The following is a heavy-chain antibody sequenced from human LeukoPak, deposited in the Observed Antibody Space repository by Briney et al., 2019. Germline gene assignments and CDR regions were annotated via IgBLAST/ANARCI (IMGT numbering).Heavy chain of an antibody. CDR3: AKAGGRWLQLPPFDY. D-gene: IGHD5-24*01. Sequence: PGGSLRLSCAASGFTFSSYAVSWVRQAPGKGLEWVSTLSGSGGSSYYTDYVKGRFTISRDISRDTLYLQMNSLRAEDTAVYYCAKAGGRWLQLPPFDYWGQGTLVTVSS. CDR2: LSGSGGSS. J-gene: IGHJ4*02. CDR1: GFTFSSYA. V-gene: IGHV3-23*01.